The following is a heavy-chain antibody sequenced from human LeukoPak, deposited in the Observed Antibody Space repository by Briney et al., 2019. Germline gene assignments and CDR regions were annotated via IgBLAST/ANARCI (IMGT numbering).Heavy chain of an antibody. CDR2: INPSGGST. D-gene: IGHD1-26*01. Sequence: ASVKVSCKASGYTFTSYFMHWVRQAPGQGLEWMGIINPSGGSTRYAQKFQGRVTMTRDMSTSTVYMELSSLRSEDTAVYYCARGIDSGSYDDAFDIWGQGTMVTVSS. CDR3: ARGIDSGSYDDAFDI. V-gene: IGHV1-46*01. CDR1: GYTFTSYF. J-gene: IGHJ3*02.